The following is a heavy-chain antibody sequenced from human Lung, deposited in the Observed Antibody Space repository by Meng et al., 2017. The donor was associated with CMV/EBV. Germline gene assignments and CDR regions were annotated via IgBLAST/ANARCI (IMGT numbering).Heavy chain of an antibody. J-gene: IGHJ3*02. Sequence: ASVKVSXKASGYTFSNYGISWVRRAPGQGLEWMGWVGGCDGDTNYALELRGRVTMTTDTSTNTVYMELRSLTSDDTAVYYCARDWECLARSDVFDIWGQGTMVTVSS. V-gene: IGHV1-18*01. D-gene: IGHD1-26*01. CDR1: GYTFSNYG. CDR3: ARDWECLARSDVFDI. CDR2: VGGCDGDT.